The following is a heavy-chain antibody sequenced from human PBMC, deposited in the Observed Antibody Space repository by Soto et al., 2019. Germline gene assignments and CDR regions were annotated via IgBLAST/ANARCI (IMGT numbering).Heavy chain of an antibody. J-gene: IGHJ5*02. Sequence: QVQLVQSGAEVKKPGASVKVSCEASGYTFTSYGISWVRQAPGQGLEWMGWISAYNGNTNYAQKLQGRVTMTTDTSTSTAYMELRSLRSDDTAVYYCARAPKNYDILTGYYFGGYNWFDPWGQGTLVTVSS. CDR1: GYTFTSYG. CDR2: ISAYNGNT. D-gene: IGHD3-9*01. CDR3: ARAPKNYDILTGYYFGGYNWFDP. V-gene: IGHV1-18*01.